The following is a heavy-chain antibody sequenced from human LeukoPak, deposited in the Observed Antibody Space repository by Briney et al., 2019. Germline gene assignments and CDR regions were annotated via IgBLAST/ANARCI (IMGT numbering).Heavy chain of an antibody. CDR2: LYYNRNT. CDR3: ARGATTAGLRFDN. V-gene: IGHV4-39*07. Sequence: PSETLSLTCTVSGGSISSRTYYWGWIRQSPGKGLEWIGSLYYNRNTYYNPSLKSRVSISVDTSKNQFSLKLSSMTAADTAVYSCARGATTAGLRFDNWGQGTLVTVSS. J-gene: IGHJ4*02. D-gene: IGHD6-13*01. CDR1: GGSISSRTYY.